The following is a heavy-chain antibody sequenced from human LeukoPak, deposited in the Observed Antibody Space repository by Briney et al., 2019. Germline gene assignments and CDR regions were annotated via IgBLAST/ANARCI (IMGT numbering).Heavy chain of an antibody. J-gene: IGHJ4*02. Sequence: SVKVSCKASGGTFSSYAISWVRQAPGQGLEWMGGIIPTFGTANYAQKFQGRVTITADESTSTAYMELSSLRSEDTAVYYCARGGYDILTGYYSIWGQGTLVTVSS. CDR2: IIPTFGTA. D-gene: IGHD3-9*01. V-gene: IGHV1-69*13. CDR1: GGTFSSYA. CDR3: ARGGYDILTGYYSI.